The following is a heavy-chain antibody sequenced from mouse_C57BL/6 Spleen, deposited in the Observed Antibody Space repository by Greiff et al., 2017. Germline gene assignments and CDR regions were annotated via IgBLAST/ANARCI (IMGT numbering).Heavy chain of an antibody. Sequence: QVQLQQPGTELVKPGASVKLSCKASGYTFTSYWMHWVKQRPGQGLEWIGNINPSNGGTNYNEKFKSKATLTVDKSSSTAYMQLSSLTSEDSAVYYCTSGFISTGVARYFEDWGTGTTVTVSS. CDR3: TSGFISTGVARYFED. J-gene: IGHJ1*03. V-gene: IGHV1-53*01. CDR2: INPSNGGT. D-gene: IGHD1-1*01. CDR1: GYTFTSYW.